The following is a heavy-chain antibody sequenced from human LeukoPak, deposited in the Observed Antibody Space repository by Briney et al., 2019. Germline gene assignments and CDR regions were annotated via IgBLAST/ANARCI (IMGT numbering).Heavy chain of an antibody. CDR2: IYYSGST. V-gene: IGHV4-39*01. J-gene: IGHJ4*02. Sequence: SETLSLTCTVSGVSITSSYYYWGWIRQPPGKGLEWIGSIYYSGSTYSNPSLKSRVTISVDTSKNQFSLNLSSVTAADTAVYYCARQRDAAAGTDYWGQGILVTVSS. CDR3: ARQRDAAAGTDY. CDR1: GVSITSSYYY. D-gene: IGHD6-13*01.